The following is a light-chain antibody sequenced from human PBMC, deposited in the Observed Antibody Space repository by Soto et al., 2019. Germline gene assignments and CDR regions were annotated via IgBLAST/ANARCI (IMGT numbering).Light chain of an antibody. CDR1: QSVSSSY. Sequence: EIVLTQSPGTLSLSPGERATLSCRASQSVSSSYLAWYQQKPGQAPRLLIYGASSRATGIPDRFSGSGSGTEFTLTIRSLQPEDFAVYSCQQYTDWPWGTFGGGTKVDIK. J-gene: IGKJ4*01. V-gene: IGKV3-20*01. CDR2: GAS. CDR3: QQYTDWPWGT.